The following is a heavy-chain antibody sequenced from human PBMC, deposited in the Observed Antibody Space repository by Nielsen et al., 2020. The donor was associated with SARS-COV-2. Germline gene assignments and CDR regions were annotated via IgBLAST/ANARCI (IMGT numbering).Heavy chain of an antibody. CDR2: IYSGGST. D-gene: IGHD2-15*01. CDR1: GFTVSSNY. Sequence: GGSLRLSCAASGFTVSSNYMSWVRQAPGKGLEWVSVIYSGGSTYYADSVKGRFTISRDNSKNTLYLQMNSLRAEDTAVYYCARIGYCSGGSCFHNWFDPWGQGTLVTVSS. V-gene: IGHV3-53*01. J-gene: IGHJ5*02. CDR3: ARIGYCSGGSCFHNWFDP.